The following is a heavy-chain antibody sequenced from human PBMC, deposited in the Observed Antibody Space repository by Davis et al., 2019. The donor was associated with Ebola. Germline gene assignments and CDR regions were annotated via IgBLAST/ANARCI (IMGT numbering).Heavy chain of an antibody. CDR3: ARDDVWDDSSGYSDAFDI. V-gene: IGHV4-59*01. CDR2: IYYSGST. CDR1: GGSISSYY. D-gene: IGHD3-22*01. J-gene: IGHJ3*02. Sequence: PSETLSLTCTVSGGSISSYYWSWIRQPPGKGLEWIGYIYYSGSTNYNPSLKSRVTISVDTSKNQFSLKLSSVTAADTAVYYCARDDVWDDSSGYSDAFDIWGQGTMVTVSS.